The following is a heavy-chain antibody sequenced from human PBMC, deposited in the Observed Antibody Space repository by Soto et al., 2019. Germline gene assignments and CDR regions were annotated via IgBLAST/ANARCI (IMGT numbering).Heavy chain of an antibody. CDR2: ISNSGTST. J-gene: IGHJ4*02. Sequence: GGSLRLSCAASGFTFGNYGMNWVRQAPGKGLEWVSTISNSGTSTYYADSVKGRFTISRDNFKNTLYLEMNNLRAEDTAVYFCAKPKSVAGTDFDYWGQGTLVTVSS. D-gene: IGHD6-19*01. V-gene: IGHV3-23*01. CDR3: AKPKSVAGTDFDY. CDR1: GFTFGNYG.